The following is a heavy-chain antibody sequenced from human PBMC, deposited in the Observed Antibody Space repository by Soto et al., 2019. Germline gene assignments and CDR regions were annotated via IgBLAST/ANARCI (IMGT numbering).Heavy chain of an antibody. J-gene: IGHJ4*02. CDR2: INSDGSST. V-gene: IGHV3-74*01. CDR3: VRTSLVVAAATREDY. CDR1: GFNFSSYW. Sequence: EVQLVEYGGGLVQPGGSLRLSCAASGFNFSSYWMNWVRQAPGKRLVWVSRINSDGSSTSYADSVKGRFTISRDNAKNTLYLQMNSLRAEDTAVYYCVRTSLVVAAATREDYWGQGTLVTVSS. D-gene: IGHD2-15*01.